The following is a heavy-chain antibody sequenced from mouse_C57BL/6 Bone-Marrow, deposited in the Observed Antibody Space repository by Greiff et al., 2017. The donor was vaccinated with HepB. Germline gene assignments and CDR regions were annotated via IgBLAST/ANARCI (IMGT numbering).Heavy chain of an antibody. Sequence: VQLQQSGAELVRPGASVKLSCTASGFNIKDDYMHWVKQRPEQGLEWIGWIDPENGDTEYALKFQGKAPITADTSSNTAYLQLSSLTSEDTAVYYCTTRNWYSSFAYWGQGTLVTVSA. CDR1: GFNIKDDY. CDR3: TTRNWYSSFAY. V-gene: IGHV14-4*01. D-gene: IGHD2-12*01. CDR2: IDPENGDT. J-gene: IGHJ3*01.